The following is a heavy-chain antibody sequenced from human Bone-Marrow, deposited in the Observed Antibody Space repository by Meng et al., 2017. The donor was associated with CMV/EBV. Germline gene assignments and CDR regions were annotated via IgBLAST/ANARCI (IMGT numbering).Heavy chain of an antibody. J-gene: IGHJ6*02. Sequence: GESLKISCAASGFTFSGSTIYWVRQASGKGLEWVGRIRTKANNYATEYAASVKGRFTCSRDDSKSTAYLQINSLKTEDTAVYYCIRGSSGGAYYGLAVWGQGHTVNVSS. V-gene: IGHV3-73*01. CDR3: IRGSSGGAYYGLAV. CDR1: GFTFSGST. CDR2: IRTKANNYAT. D-gene: IGHD6-19*01.